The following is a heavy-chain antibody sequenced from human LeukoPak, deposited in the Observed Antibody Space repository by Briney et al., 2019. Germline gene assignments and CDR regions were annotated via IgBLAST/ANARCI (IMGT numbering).Heavy chain of an antibody. D-gene: IGHD2-2*01. CDR3: AKDPDIVVVPAAIFGFDY. CDR1: GFTFSSYG. Sequence: GGSLRLSCAASGFTFSSYGMSWVRQAPGKGLEWVSAISGSGGSTYYADSVKGRFTISRDNSKNTLYLQMNSLRAEDTAVYYCAKDPDIVVVPAAIFGFDYWGQGTLVTVSS. J-gene: IGHJ4*02. V-gene: IGHV3-23*01. CDR2: ISGSGGST.